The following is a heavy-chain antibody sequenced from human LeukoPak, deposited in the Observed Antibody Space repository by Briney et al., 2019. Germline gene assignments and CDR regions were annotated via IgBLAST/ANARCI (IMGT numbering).Heavy chain of an antibody. Sequence: SETLSLTCTVSGGSVSSGSYYWSWIRQPPGKGLEWIGEINHSGSTNYNPSLKSRVTISVDRSKNQFSLKLSSVTAADTAVYYCAREAGYYYDSSGYYRAGAFDIWGQGTMVTVSS. V-gene: IGHV4-61*01. J-gene: IGHJ3*02. CDR2: INHSGST. CDR1: GGSVSSGSYY. CDR3: AREAGYYYDSSGYYRAGAFDI. D-gene: IGHD3-22*01.